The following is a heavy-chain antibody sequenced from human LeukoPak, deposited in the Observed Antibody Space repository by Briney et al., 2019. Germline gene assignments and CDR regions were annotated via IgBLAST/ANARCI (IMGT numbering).Heavy chain of an antibody. J-gene: IGHJ4*02. CDR3: AKKYYDSSGYFDY. V-gene: IGHV3-23*01. CDR2: ISGSGGST. D-gene: IGHD3-22*01. Sequence: GGSLRLSCAASGFTFSSYAMSWVRQAPGKGLEWFSAISGSGGSTYYADSVEGRFTISRDNSKNTLYLQMNSLRAEDTAVYYCAKKYYDSSGYFDYWGQGTLVTVSS. CDR1: GFTFSSYA.